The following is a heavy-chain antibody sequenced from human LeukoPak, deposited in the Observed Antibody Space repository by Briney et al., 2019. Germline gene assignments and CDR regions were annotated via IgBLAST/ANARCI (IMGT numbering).Heavy chain of an antibody. CDR1: GFTFSSYG. Sequence: GGSLRLSCAASGFTFSSYGMHWVRQAPGKGLEWVAVISYDGSNKYYADSVKGRFTISRDNSKNTLYLQMNSLRAEDTAVYYCAKEGMTTVIHNWFDPWGQGTLVTVSS. V-gene: IGHV3-30*18. CDR2: ISYDGSNK. J-gene: IGHJ5*02. D-gene: IGHD4-17*01. CDR3: AKEGMTTVIHNWFDP.